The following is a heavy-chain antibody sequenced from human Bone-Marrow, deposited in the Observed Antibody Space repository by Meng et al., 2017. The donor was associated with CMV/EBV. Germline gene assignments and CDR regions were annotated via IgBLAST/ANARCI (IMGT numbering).Heavy chain of an antibody. D-gene: IGHD1-26*01. Sequence: ASVKVSCKASGYTFTGYYMHWVRQAPGQGLEWMGWISPNSGGTNYAQKFQGRVTMTRDTSISTAYMELSRLRSDDTAVYYCARRLRLDLGDYYYYGMDVWGQGTTVTVSS. CDR3: ARRLRLDLGDYYYYGMDV. CDR2: ISPNSGGT. V-gene: IGHV1-2*02. CDR1: GYTFTGYY. J-gene: IGHJ6*02.